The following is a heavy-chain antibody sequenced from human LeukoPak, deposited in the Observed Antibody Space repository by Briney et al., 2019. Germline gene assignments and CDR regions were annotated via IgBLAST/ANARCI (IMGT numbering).Heavy chain of an antibody. CDR3: ARRLDCRSTSCYLDN. CDR1: GFTFSSYW. CDR2: IKQDGSEK. D-gene: IGHD2-2*01. Sequence: GGSLRLSCAASGFTFSSYWMSWVRQAPGKGLEWVANIKQDGSEKFYVDSVKGRFTISRDNAKNSLDLQINSLGAEDTAVYYCARRLDCRSTSCYLDNWGQGTLVTVSS. V-gene: IGHV3-7*01. J-gene: IGHJ4*02.